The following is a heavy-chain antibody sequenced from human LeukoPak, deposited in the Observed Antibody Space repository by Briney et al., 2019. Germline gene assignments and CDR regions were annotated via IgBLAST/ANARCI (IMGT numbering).Heavy chain of an antibody. J-gene: IGHJ4*02. CDR3: ARVGRGDTYGYVDY. D-gene: IGHD5-18*01. CDR1: GFTVSSNY. CDR2: LYSGGNT. Sequence: GGSLRLSCAASGFTVSSNYMSWVRQTPGKGLAWVSVLYSGGNTYYADSVKGGFTISRDNSKNMLFLQMNSLRAEDTAVYYCARVGRGDTYGYVDYWGQGTLVTVSS. V-gene: IGHV3-66*01.